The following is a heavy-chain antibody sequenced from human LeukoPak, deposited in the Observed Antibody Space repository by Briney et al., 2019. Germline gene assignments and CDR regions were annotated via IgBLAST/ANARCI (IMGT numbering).Heavy chain of an antibody. CDR3: ARDPRYYDFWSGYYTEYYFDY. CDR2: IKQDGSEK. CDR1: GFTFSSNV. Sequence: GGSLRLSCGASGFTFSSNVMHWVRQAPGKGLEWVANIKQDGSEKYYVDSVKGRFTISRDNAKNPLYLQMNSLRAEDTAVYYCARDPRYYDFWSGYYTEYYFDYWGQGTLVTVSS. J-gene: IGHJ4*02. D-gene: IGHD3-3*01. V-gene: IGHV3-7*01.